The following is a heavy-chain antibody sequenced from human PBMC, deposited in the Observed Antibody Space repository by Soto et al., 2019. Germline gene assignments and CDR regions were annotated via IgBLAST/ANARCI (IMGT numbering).Heavy chain of an antibody. V-gene: IGHV4-59*01. Sequence: SETLSLTCTVSGGSSSSYYWSWIRQPPGKGLEGSGYIYYSGSTNYNPSLKSRVTISVDTSKNQFSLKLSSVTAADTAVYYCARDKGSGSYGPRWDYGLDVWGQGPTVTVSS. CDR2: IYYSGST. J-gene: IGHJ6*02. CDR1: GGSSSSYY. D-gene: IGHD1-26*01. CDR3: ARDKGSGSYGPRWDYGLDV.